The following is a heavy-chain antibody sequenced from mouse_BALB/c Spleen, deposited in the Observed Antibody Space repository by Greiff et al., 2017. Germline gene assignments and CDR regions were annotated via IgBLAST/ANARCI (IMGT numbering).Heavy chain of an antibody. Sequence: VNLVESGPGLVAPSQSLSITCTVSGFSLTSYGVHWVRQPPGKGLEWLGVIWAGGSTNYNSALMSRLSISKDNSKSQVFLKMNSLQTDDTAMYYCAREGGSSNYFDYWGQGTTLTVSS. D-gene: IGHD1-1*01. CDR1: GFSLTSYG. V-gene: IGHV2-9*02. J-gene: IGHJ2*01. CDR2: IWAGGST. CDR3: AREGGSSNYFDY.